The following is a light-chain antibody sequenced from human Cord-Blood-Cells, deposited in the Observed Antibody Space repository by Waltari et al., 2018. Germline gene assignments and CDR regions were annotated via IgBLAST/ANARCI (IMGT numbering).Light chain of an antibody. J-gene: IGKJ1*01. V-gene: IGKV1-39*01. CDR3: QQSYSTPWT. CDR2: AAS. CDR1: QSISSY. Sequence: DIQMTQSPSSLSASVGDRVTITCRASQSISSYLNWYQQKPGKDPKLLIYAASSLQSGVPSRFSGSGSGTEFTLTISSLQPEDFATYYCQQSYSTPWTFGQGAKVEIK.